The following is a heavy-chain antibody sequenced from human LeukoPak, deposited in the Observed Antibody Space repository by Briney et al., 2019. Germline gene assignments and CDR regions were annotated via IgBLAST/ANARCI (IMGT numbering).Heavy chain of an antibody. V-gene: IGHV3-53*01. CDR1: GFTVSSNY. CDR3: ARDQIVVVPAAMYGGYYYYGMDV. J-gene: IGHJ6*02. D-gene: IGHD2-2*01. Sequence: GGSLRLSCAASGFTVSSNYMSWVGQAPGKGLEWVSVIYSGGSTYYADSVKGRFTISRDNSKNTLYLQMNSLRAEDTAVYYCARDQIVVVPAAMYGGYYYYGMDVWGQGTTVTVSS. CDR2: IYSGGST.